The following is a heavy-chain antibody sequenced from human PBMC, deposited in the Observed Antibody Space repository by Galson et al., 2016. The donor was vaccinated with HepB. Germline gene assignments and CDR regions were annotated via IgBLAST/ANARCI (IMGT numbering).Heavy chain of an antibody. D-gene: IGHD1-7*01. J-gene: IGHJ3*02. CDR1: GFTLSRHD. CDR2: IGSLGDR. CDR3: ARAILRGTPVFDI. Sequence: SLRLSCAASGFTLSRHDMHWVRQAPGKSLEWVSSIGSLGDRYYSPSVKGRFTISRETVKNSLYLQMNSLRAGDTAVYYCARAILRGTPVFDIWGQGTMVAVSS. V-gene: IGHV3-13*01.